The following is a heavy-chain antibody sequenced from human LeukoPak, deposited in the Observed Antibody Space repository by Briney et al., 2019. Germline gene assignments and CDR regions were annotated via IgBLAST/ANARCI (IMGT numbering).Heavy chain of an antibody. J-gene: IGHJ5*02. D-gene: IGHD5-12*01. V-gene: IGHV1-69*06. Sequence: SVNVSCKASGGTFSSYAISWVRQAPGQGLEWMGGIIPIFGTANYAQKFQGRVTITADKSTSTAYMELSSLRSEDTAVYYCARVRNIVVNWFDPWGQGTLVTVSS. CDR3: ARVRNIVVNWFDP. CDR1: GGTFSSYA. CDR2: IIPIFGTA.